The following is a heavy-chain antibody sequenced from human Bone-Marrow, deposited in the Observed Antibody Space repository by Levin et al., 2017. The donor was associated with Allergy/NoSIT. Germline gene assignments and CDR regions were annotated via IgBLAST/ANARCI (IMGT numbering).Heavy chain of an antibody. Sequence: GGSLRLSCAASGFTFSSYAMSWVRQAPGKGLEWVSAISGSGGSTYYADSVKGRFTISRDNSKNTLYLQMNSLRAEDTAVYYCAKRYYYGSGSYPRYWGQGTLVTVSS. J-gene: IGHJ4*02. V-gene: IGHV3-23*01. CDR1: GFTFSSYA. D-gene: IGHD3-10*01. CDR2: ISGSGGST. CDR3: AKRYYYGSGSYPRY.